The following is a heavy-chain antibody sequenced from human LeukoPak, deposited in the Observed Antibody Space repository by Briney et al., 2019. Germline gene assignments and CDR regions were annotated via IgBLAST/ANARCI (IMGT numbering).Heavy chain of an antibody. Sequence: SETLSLTCAVSGYSISSGYYWGWIRQPPGKGLEWIGSIYHSGSTYYSPSLKSRVTISVDTSKNQFSLKLSSVTAADTAVYYRARHAVGLGNWFDPWGQGTLVTVSS. CDR1: GYSISSGYY. J-gene: IGHJ5*02. CDR3: ARHAVGLGNWFDP. V-gene: IGHV4-38-2*01. D-gene: IGHD1-26*01. CDR2: IYHSGST.